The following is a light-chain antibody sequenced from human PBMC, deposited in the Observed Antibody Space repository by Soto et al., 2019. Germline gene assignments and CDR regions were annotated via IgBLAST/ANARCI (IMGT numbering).Light chain of an antibody. CDR3: AAWDDSLNGHD. J-gene: IGLJ1*01. Sequence: HSVLTQPHSASGSPGQRVTSCCSGGSSNIGTSSVHWFQQLPGTAPKLLISTTNQRPSGVPERFSGSKSGTSASLAISGLQSEDEADYYYAAWDDSLNGHDFGTGTKVTVL. CDR2: TTN. V-gene: IGLV1-44*01. CDR1: SSNIGTSS.